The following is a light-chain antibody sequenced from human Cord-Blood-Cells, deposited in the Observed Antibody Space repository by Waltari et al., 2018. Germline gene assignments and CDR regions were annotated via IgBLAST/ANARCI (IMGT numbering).Light chain of an antibody. CDR1: SSDVGGYNY. Sequence: QSALTQPRSVSGSPGQSVTISCTGTSSDVGGYNYVSWYHQHPGKAPKLMIYDVSKRPSGVPYRFSGSKSCNTASLTISGLQAEEEADYYCCSYAGSVVFGGGTKLTVL. J-gene: IGLJ2*01. CDR2: DVS. CDR3: CSYAGSVV. V-gene: IGLV2-11*01.